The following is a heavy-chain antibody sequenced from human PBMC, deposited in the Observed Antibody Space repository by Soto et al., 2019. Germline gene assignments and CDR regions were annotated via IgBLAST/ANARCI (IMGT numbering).Heavy chain of an antibody. CDR3: TRPLAGSGSTWFDP. CDR2: IRSKANSYAT. CDR1: GFTFSGSA. J-gene: IGHJ5*02. V-gene: IGHV3-73*01. Sequence: PGGSLRLSCAASGFTFSGSAMHWVRQASGKGLEWVGRIRSKANSYATAHAASVKGRFTISRDDSKNTAYLQMNSLKTEDTAVYYCTRPLAGSGSTWFDPWGQGTLVTVSS. D-gene: IGHD3-10*01.